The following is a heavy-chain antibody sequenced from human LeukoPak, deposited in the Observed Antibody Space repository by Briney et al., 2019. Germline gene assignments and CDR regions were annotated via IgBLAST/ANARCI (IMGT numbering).Heavy chain of an antibody. J-gene: IGHJ4*02. D-gene: IGHD1-26*01. CDR2: INHSGST. CDR1: GGSISSYY. Sequence: SETPSLTCTVSGGSISSYYWSWIRQPPGKGLEWIGEINHSGSTNYNPSLKSRVTISVDTSKNQFSLKLSSVTAADTAVYYCARGRSGSYFWGQGTLVTVSS. V-gene: IGHV4-34*01. CDR3: ARGRSGSYF.